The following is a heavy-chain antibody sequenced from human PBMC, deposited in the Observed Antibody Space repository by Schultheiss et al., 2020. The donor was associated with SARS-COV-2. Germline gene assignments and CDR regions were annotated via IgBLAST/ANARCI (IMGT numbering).Heavy chain of an antibody. CDR2: IYISGST. V-gene: IGHV4-4*07. CDR3: ARQVLDYGDYVRSFDY. CDR1: GGSMSAYY. J-gene: IGHJ4*02. D-gene: IGHD4-17*01. Sequence: SQTLSLTCTVSGGSMSAYYWNWIRQPAGKGLEWIGRIYISGSTNYNPSLKSRVTMSVDTSKNQFSLKLRFVTAADTAVYYCARQVLDYGDYVRSFDYWGQGTLVTVSS.